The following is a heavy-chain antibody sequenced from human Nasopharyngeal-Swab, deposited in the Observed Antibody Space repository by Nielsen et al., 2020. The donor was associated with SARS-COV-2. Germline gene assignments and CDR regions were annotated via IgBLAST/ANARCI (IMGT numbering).Heavy chain of an antibody. CDR3: ARDGLVGATTGFDI. D-gene: IGHD1-26*01. CDR2: IKQDGSEK. V-gene: IGHV3-7*01. J-gene: IGHJ3*02. Sequence: VCQAPGKGLEWVANIKQDGSEKYYVDSVKGRFTISRDNAKNSLYLQMNSLRAEDTAVYYCARDGLVGATTGFDIWGQGTMVTVSS.